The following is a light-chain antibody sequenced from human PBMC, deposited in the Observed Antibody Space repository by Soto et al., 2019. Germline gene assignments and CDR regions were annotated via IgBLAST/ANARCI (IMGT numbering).Light chain of an antibody. CDR1: QDLTGY. CDR3: QQYVSLPYT. V-gene: IGKV1-33*01. J-gene: IGKJ5*01. Sequence: DIQMTQSPSYLAASVCVRVTITCQASQDLTGYLNWYQQKPGKAPKLLIYDTTTLEEGVPSRFSGSGSGTDFTFTINGLQPEDVATYSCQQYVSLPYTFGQGTRLAIK. CDR2: DTT.